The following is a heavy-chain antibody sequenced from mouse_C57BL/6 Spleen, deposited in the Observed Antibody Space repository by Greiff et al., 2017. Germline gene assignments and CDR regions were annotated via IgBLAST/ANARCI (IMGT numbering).Heavy chain of an antibody. V-gene: IGHV1-7*01. CDR3: ARSKCGSSYFDY. D-gene: IGHD1-1*01. Sequence: VQLQQSGAELAKPGASVKLSCKASGYTFTSYWMHWVKQRPGQGLEWIGYINPSSGYTKYNQTLKDKAILTADKSSSAAYMQLSSLTDEDSAVYYFARSKCGSSYFDYWGQGTTLTVSS. CDR1: GYTFTSYW. CDR2: INPSSGYT. J-gene: IGHJ2*01.